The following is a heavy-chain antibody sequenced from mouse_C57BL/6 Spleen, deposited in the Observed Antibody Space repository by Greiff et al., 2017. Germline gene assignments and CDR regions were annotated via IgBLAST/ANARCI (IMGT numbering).Heavy chain of an antibody. CDR3: ARLYDGYFDY. Sequence: EVKLQESGGGLVKPGGSLKLSCAASGFTFSDYGMHWVRQAPEKGLEWVAYISSGSSTIYYADTVKGRFTISRDNAKNTLFLQMTSLRSEDTAMYYCARLYDGYFDYWGQGTTLTVSS. J-gene: IGHJ2*01. CDR1: GFTFSDYG. CDR2: ISSGSSTI. V-gene: IGHV5-17*01. D-gene: IGHD2-3*01.